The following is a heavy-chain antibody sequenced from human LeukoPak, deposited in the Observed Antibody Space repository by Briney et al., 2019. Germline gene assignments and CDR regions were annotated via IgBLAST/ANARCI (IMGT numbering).Heavy chain of an antibody. CDR3: AKDPPEIWNDNAFDI. CDR1: GGTFSSYA. V-gene: IGHV1-69*05. CDR2: IIPIFGTA. Sequence: GASVKVSCKASGGTFSSYAINWVRQAPGQGLEWMGGIIPIFGTANYAQKFQGRVTISTGESTSTAYMELSSLRAEDTAVYYCAKDPPEIWNDNAFDIWGQGTMVTVSS. J-gene: IGHJ3*02. D-gene: IGHD1-1*01.